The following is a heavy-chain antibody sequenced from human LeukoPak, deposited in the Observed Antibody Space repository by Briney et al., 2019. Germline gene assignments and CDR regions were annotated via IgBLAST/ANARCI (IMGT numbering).Heavy chain of an antibody. D-gene: IGHD3-22*01. CDR1: GYTFTSYG. V-gene: IGHV1-18*01. CDR3: ARTYYYDSSGYYLGGYFDY. CDR2: ISAYNGNT. Sequence: GASVKVSCKASGYTFTSYGISWVRQAPGQGLEWMGWISAYNGNTNYAQKLQGRVTMTTDTSTSTAYMELRSLRSDDTAVHYCARTYYYDSSGYYLGGYFDYWGQGTLVTVSS. J-gene: IGHJ4*02.